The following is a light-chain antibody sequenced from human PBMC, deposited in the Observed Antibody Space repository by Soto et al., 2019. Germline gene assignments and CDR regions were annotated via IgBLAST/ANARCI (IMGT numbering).Light chain of an antibody. V-gene: IGKV3-15*01. CDR3: QQYTNWPPNT. CDR2: GAS. CDR1: QRVYSN. J-gene: IGKJ5*01. Sequence: EIVLTQSPDTLSVSPGESAPLSCRASQRVYSNLAWYQQRPGQAPRLLIYGASTRATGVPARFSGRGSGTEFTLTISSLQSEDFAVYYCQQYTNWPPNTFGQGTRLEIK.